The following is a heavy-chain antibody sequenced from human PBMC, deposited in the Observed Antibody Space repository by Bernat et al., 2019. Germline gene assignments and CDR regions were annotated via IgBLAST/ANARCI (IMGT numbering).Heavy chain of an antibody. CDR2: INHSGST. Sequence: QVQLQQWGAGLLKPSETLSLTCAVYGGSFSGYYWSWIRQPPGKGLEWIGEINHSGSTNYNPSLKSRVTISVDTSKNQFSLKLSSVTAADTAVYYCASITMVKGVTTPWFDPWGQGTLVTVSS. CDR3: ASITMVKGVTTPWFDP. D-gene: IGHD3-10*01. J-gene: IGHJ5*02. V-gene: IGHV4-34*01. CDR1: GGSFSGYY.